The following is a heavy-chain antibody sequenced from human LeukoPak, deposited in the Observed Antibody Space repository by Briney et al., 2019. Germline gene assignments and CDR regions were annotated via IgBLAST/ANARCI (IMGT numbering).Heavy chain of an antibody. V-gene: IGHV3-30*18. D-gene: IGHD3-10*01. J-gene: IGHJ5*02. CDR2: ISYAGGTQ. CDR3: AKEGTPQVSTWYDL. Sequence: PGRSLRLSCAASGVTLSPYGMHWVRQAPGKGLEWVAVISYAGGTQHYADSVKGRFIISRDNPRNTLYLQMNILRTEDTAVYYCAKEGTPQVSTWYDLWGQGTQVIVSS. CDR1: GVTLSPYG.